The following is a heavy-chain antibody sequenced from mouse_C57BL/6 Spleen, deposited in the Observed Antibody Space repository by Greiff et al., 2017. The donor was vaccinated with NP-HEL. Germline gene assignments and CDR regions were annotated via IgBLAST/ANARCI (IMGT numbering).Heavy chain of an antibody. CDR3: ARITTGAGYAMDY. Sequence: QVQLKQPGAELVKPGASVKVSCKASGYTFTSYWMHWVQQRPGQGLEWIGRIHPSDSDTNYNQKFKGKATLTVDKSSSTAYMQRSSLTSEDSAVYYCARITTGAGYAMDYWGQGTSVTVSS. CDR2: IHPSDSDT. CDR1: GYTFTSYW. V-gene: IGHV1-74*01. D-gene: IGHD1-1*01. J-gene: IGHJ4*01.